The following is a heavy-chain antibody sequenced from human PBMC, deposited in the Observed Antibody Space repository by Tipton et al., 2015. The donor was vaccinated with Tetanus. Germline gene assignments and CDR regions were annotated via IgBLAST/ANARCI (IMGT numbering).Heavy chain of an antibody. J-gene: IGHJ4*02. D-gene: IGHD2/OR15-2a*01. CDR2: IYDRGTS. Sequence: TLSLTCAVSGGSISSTNWWSWVRQPPGKGLEWIGEIYDRGTSNHNPSLRSRVTMSVDKSKNQFALKLTSVTAADTAGYYCARNHPSYARAGPYYFDSWGQGTLGTVSS. CDR1: GGSISSTNW. V-gene: IGHV4-4*02. CDR3: ARNHPSYARAGPYYFDS.